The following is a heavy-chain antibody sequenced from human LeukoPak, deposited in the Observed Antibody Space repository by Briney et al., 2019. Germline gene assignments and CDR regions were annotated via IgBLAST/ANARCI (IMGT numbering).Heavy chain of an antibody. CDR1: GFTVSSNY. J-gene: IGHJ4*02. V-gene: IGHV3-53*01. Sequence: AGGSLRLSCSASGFTVSSNYMSWVRQAPGKGLEWVSVIDTGGTAYYAGSVKGRFTISRDNSKNTLYLQMNSLRVEDTAVYYCARSTDYWGQGTLVTVSS. D-gene: IGHD2-2*01. CDR3: ARSTDY. CDR2: IDTGGTA.